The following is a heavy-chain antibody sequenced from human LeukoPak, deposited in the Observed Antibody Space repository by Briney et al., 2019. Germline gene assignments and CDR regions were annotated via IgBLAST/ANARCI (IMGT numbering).Heavy chain of an antibody. CDR3: ARTTATFDY. CDR1: GGSFSGYY. CDR2: INHSGST. V-gene: IGHV4-34*01. D-gene: IGHD1-14*01. J-gene: IGHJ4*02. Sequence: SETLSLTCAVYGGSFSGYYWCWIRQPPGKGLEWIGEINHSGSTNYNPSLKSRVTISVDTSKNQFSLKLSSVTAADTAVYYCARTTATFDYWGQGTLVTVSS.